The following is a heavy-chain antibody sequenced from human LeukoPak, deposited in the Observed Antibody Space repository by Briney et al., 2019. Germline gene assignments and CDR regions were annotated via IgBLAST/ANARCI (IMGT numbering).Heavy chain of an antibody. D-gene: IGHD5-24*01. CDR3: AKGQADGYNRPNDH. J-gene: IGHJ4*02. Sequence: GGSLRLSCAASGFTFSTYAMNWVRQAPGKGLEWVSAISASGGSTSYADSVKGRFTISRDNSKNTLYLQMNSLRAEDTAIYYCAKGQADGYNRPNDHWGQGTLVTVSS. V-gene: IGHV3-23*01. CDR2: ISASGGST. CDR1: GFTFSTYA.